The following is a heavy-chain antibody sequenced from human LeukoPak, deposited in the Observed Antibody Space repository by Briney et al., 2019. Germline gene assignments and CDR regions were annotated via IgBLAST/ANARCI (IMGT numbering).Heavy chain of an antibody. CDR2: IYHSGST. Sequence: NPSQTLSLTCAVSGGSISSGGYSWSWIRQPPGKGLEWIGYIYHSGSTYYNPSLKSRITISVDTSKNQFSLKLTSVTAADTAVYYCASDRSGLSFCFWGQGTLVTVSS. CDR3: ASDRSGLSFCF. J-gene: IGHJ4*02. CDR1: GGSISSGGYS. D-gene: IGHD3-3*01. V-gene: IGHV4-30-2*01.